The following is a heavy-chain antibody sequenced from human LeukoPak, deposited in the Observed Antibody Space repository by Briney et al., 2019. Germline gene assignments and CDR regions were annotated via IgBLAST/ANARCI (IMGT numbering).Heavy chain of an antibody. CDR2: IYYSGST. V-gene: IGHV4-59*12. Sequence: SETLSLTCTVSGGSISSYYWSWIRQPPGKGLEWIGYIYYSGSTYYNPSLKSRVTISVDTSKNQFSLKLSSVTAADTAVYYCARSMRQYYYDSLSYNWFDPWGQGTLVTVSS. D-gene: IGHD3-22*01. CDR3: ARSMRQYYYDSLSYNWFDP. CDR1: GGSISSYY. J-gene: IGHJ5*02.